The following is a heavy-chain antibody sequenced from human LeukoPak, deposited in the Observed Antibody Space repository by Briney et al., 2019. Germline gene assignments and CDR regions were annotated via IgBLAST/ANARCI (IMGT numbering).Heavy chain of an antibody. Sequence: SETLSFTCTVSGGSISSNYWTWIRQPPGQGLEWIAYIHSSGYTNYNPSLKSRVTISVDTSKNQFSLKVTSVTAADTAVYYCAKRQGPESGSYDYFDPWGQGTLVTVSS. CDR1: GGSISSNY. J-gene: IGHJ5*02. D-gene: IGHD1-26*01. V-gene: IGHV4-4*09. CDR2: IHSSGYT. CDR3: AKRQGPESGSYDYFDP.